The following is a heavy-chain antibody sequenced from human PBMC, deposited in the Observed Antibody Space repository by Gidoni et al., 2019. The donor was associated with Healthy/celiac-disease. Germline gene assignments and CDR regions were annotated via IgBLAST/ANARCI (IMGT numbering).Heavy chain of an antibody. CDR1: GYSISSGYY. Sequence: QVQLQESGPGLVKPSETLSLTCTVSGYSISSGYYWGWIRQPPGKGLEGIGSIYHSGSTYYNPSLKSRVTISVDTSKNQFSLKLSSVTAADTAVYYCASRTRTWGSGSYYRSWDFDLWGRGTLVTVSS. J-gene: IGHJ2*01. D-gene: IGHD3-10*01. V-gene: IGHV4-38-2*02. CDR3: ASRTRTWGSGSYYRSWDFDL. CDR2: IYHSGST.